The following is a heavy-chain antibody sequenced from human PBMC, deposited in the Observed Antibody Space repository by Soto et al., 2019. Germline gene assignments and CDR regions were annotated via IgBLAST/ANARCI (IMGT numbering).Heavy chain of an antibody. J-gene: IGHJ4*02. V-gene: IGHV4-39*01. D-gene: IGHD3-10*01. CDR1: GGSISSSSYY. Sequence: SETLSLTCTVSGGSISSSSYYWGWIRQPPGKGLEWIGSIYYSGSTYYNPSLKSRVTISVDTSKNQFSLKLSSVTAADTAVYYCARHWVVRTQRYFDFSGQGTLVTVSS. CDR2: IYYSGST. CDR3: ARHWVVRTQRYFDF.